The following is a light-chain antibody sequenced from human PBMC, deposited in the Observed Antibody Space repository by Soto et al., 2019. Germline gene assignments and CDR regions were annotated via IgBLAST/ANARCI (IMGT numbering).Light chain of an antibody. CDR2: GAS. Sequence: EIVLTQSPGTLSLSPGERATLSCRASQSVSSSYLAWYQQKPGQAPSLVIYGASSRATGIPDRFSGSGSVTDFTLTINRLEPEYVAVYYCQQYGNSPFNFGPGTKVDIK. CDR1: QSVSSSY. V-gene: IGKV3-20*01. CDR3: QQYGNSPFN. J-gene: IGKJ3*01.